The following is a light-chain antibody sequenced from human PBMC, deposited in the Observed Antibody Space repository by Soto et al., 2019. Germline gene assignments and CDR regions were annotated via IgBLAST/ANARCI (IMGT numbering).Light chain of an antibody. Sequence: DIQMTQSPSSLSASVGNRVTITCRASQSISTYLNWYQRRPGKAPNLLIYDASSLQSGTPSRFSGSGSGTDFYLTISSLQPEDFATYYCQQSYSTPWTFGQGTKVDIK. CDR2: DAS. J-gene: IGKJ1*01. V-gene: IGKV1-39*01. CDR1: QSISTY. CDR3: QQSYSTPWT.